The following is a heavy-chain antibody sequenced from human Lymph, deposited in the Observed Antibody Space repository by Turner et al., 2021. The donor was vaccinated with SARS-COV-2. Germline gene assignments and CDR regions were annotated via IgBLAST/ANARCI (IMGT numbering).Heavy chain of an antibody. J-gene: IGHJ6*02. CDR3: ARVGVRFEWSDGYHYYYAMDV. D-gene: IGHD3-3*01. CDR1: GFTFSSYW. Sequence: EVQLVESGGGLVQPGGSLRISCAASGFTFSSYWMSWVRQAPGKGLEWVANIKQDGSEKYYVDSVKGRFTISRDNAKNSLYLQMNSLRADDTAVYFCARVGVRFEWSDGYHYYYAMDVWGQGTTVTVSS. V-gene: IGHV3-7*03. CDR2: IKQDGSEK.